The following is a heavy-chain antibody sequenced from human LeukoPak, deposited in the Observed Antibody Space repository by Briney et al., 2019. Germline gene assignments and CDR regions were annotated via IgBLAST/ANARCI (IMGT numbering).Heavy chain of an antibody. J-gene: IGHJ4*02. CDR3: AASHPDYDFWSGYYDS. V-gene: IGHV3-64*01. CDR1: GFTFSTYA. Sequence: GGSLRLSCADSGFTFSTYAMHWVRQAPGKGLEYVSAISSNGGSTYYAKSVKGRFTISRDNSKNTLYLQMGSLRAEDMAVYYCAASHPDYDFWSGYYDSWGQGSLVTVSS. D-gene: IGHD3-3*01. CDR2: ISSNGGST.